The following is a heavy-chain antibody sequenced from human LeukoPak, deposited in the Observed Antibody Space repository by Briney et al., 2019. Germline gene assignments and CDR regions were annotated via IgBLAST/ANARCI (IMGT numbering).Heavy chain of an antibody. Sequence: KSSETLSLTCTVSGGSISSSSYYWGWIRQPPGKGLEWIGSIYYSGSTYYNPSLKSRVTISVDTSKNQFSLKLSSVTAADTAVYYCARQPWSSSWYKYNWFDPWGQGTLVTVSS. CDR3: ARQPWSSSWYKYNWFDP. V-gene: IGHV4-39*01. CDR2: IYYSGST. CDR1: GGSISSSSYY. J-gene: IGHJ5*02. D-gene: IGHD6-13*01.